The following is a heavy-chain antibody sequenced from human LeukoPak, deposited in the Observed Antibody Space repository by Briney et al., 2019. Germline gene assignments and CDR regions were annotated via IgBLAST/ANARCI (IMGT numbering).Heavy chain of an antibody. D-gene: IGHD4/OR15-4a*01. CDR1: GGSFSGYY. V-gene: IGHV4-34*01. CDR2: INHSGST. CDR3: ARLKSRKPYFDY. J-gene: IGHJ4*02. Sequence: SETLSLTCAVYGGSFSGYYWSWIRQPPGKGLEWIGEINHSGSTNYNPSLKSRVTISVDTSKNQFSLNLSSVTAADTAVYYCARLKSRKPYFDYRGQGTLVTVSA.